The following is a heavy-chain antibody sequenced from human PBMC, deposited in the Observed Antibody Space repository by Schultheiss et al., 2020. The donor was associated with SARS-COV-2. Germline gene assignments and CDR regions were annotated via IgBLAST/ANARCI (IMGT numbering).Heavy chain of an antibody. J-gene: IGHJ5*02. Sequence: SETLSLTCTVSGGSISSYYWSWIRQPPGKGLEWIGYIYYSGSTNYNPSLKSRVTISVDTSKYQFSLKLSSVTAADTAVYYCARGSTIPPGWFDPWGQGTLVTVSS. CDR2: IYYSGST. CDR3: ARGSTIPPGWFDP. V-gene: IGHV4-59*12. CDR1: GGSISSYY. D-gene: IGHD2/OR15-2a*01.